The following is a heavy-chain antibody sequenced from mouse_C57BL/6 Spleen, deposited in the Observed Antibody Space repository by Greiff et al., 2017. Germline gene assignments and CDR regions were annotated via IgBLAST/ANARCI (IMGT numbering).Heavy chain of an antibody. CDR3: ARCASTTVVGRYFDD. J-gene: IGHJ1*03. Sequence: QVQLQQPGAELVKPGASVKLSCKASGYTFTSYWMPWVKQRPGQGLEWMGDIDPSGSRTNYNEKFKGKATLTVDTASSTAYMQLSSLTTEDSAVYYCARCASTTVVGRYFDDWGTGTTVTVSS. CDR2: IDPSGSRT. V-gene: IGHV1-50*01. CDR1: GYTFTSYW. D-gene: IGHD1-1*01.